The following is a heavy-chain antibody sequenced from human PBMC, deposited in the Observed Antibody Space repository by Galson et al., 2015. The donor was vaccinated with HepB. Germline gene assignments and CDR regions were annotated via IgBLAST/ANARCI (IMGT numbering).Heavy chain of an antibody. Sequence: SLRLSCAGSGFTFSKYWMHWVRQAPGKGLEWVSGISWNSGSIGYADSVKGRFTISRDNAKNSLYLQMNSLRAEDTALYYCAKDMQFYYGSGSYYRNWGQGTLVTVSS. V-gene: IGHV3-9*01. J-gene: IGHJ4*02. CDR3: AKDMQFYYGSGSYYRN. D-gene: IGHD3-10*01. CDR1: GFTFSKYW. CDR2: ISWNSGSI.